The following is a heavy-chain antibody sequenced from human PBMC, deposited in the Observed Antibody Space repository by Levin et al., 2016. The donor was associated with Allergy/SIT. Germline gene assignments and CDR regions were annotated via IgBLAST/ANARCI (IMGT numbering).Heavy chain of an antibody. CDR1: GFTFSSYA. J-gene: IGHJ4*02. CDR3: AKEYYDYVWGSYTTIDS. Sequence: GESLKISCAASGFTFSSYAMSWVRQAPGKGLEWVSAITDSGGSTYYADSVRGRFTISRDNSKNTLYLQMNSLRAEDTAVYYCAKEYYDYVWGSYTTIDSWGQGTLVTVSS. CDR2: ITDSGGST. D-gene: IGHD3-16*01. V-gene: IGHV3-23*01.